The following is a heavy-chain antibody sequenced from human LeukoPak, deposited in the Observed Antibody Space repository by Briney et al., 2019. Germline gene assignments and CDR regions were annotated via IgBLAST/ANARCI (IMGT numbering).Heavy chain of an antibody. D-gene: IGHD5-18*01. CDR3: ARGSLRYGYAFDY. CDR2: MYSGGST. V-gene: IGHV3-66*01. Sequence: PGGSLRLSCAASGFTVSSNYMSWVRQAPGKGLEWVSVMYSGGSTYYADSVKGRLTISRDNSKNTLYLQMNSLRAEDTAVYYCARGSLRYGYAFDYWSQGTLVTVSS. J-gene: IGHJ4*02. CDR1: GFTVSSNY.